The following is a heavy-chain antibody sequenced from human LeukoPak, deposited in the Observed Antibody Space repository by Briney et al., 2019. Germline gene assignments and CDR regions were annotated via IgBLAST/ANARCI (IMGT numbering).Heavy chain of an antibody. Sequence: ASVKVSCKASGYTFTGYYMHWVRHAPGQGLEWMGWINPNSGGTNYAQKFQGRVTMTRDTSISTAYMELSRLRSDDTAVYYCARDDYGGSVGGAFDIWGQGTMVTVSS. J-gene: IGHJ3*02. CDR2: INPNSGGT. CDR1: GYTFTGYY. D-gene: IGHD4-23*01. CDR3: ARDDYGGSVGGAFDI. V-gene: IGHV1-2*02.